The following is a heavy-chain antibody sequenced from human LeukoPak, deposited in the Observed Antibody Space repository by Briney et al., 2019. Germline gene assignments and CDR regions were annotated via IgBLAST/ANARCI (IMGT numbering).Heavy chain of an antibody. Sequence: TGGSLRLSCAASGFPFSSYGMHWVRQAPGKGLEWVARLVYDERSDYANSVKGRFSISRDNSKNTLFLDMSDLRVEDTAVYYRARDLSAAFDFWGQGVLVTVSS. V-gene: IGHV3-33*01. J-gene: IGHJ4*02. CDR3: ARDLSAAFDF. CDR2: LVYDERS. CDR1: GFPFSSYG. D-gene: IGHD6-19*01.